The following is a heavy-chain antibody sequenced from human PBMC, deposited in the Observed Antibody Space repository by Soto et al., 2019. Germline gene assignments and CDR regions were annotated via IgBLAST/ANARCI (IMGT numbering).Heavy chain of an antibody. V-gene: IGHV4-59*12. D-gene: IGHD4-4*01. CDR3: ARGMTTVTTLDY. CDR2: IYYSGST. CDR1: GGSISSYY. Sequence: PSETLSLTYTVSGGSISSYYWSWIRQPPGKGLEWIGYIYYSGSTNYNPSLKSRVTISVDTSKNQFSLKLSSVTAADTAVYYCARGMTTVTTLDYWGQGTLVTVSS. J-gene: IGHJ4*02.